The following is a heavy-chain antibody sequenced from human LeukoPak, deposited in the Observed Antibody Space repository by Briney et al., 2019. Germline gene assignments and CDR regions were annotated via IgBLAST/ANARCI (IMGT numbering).Heavy chain of an antibody. D-gene: IGHD5-12*01. CDR3: ARGRGLEWLLH. J-gene: IGHJ4*02. CDR1: GGSFSGYY. CDR2: INHSGST. Sequence: SETLSLTCAVYGGSFSGYYWSWIRQPPGKGLEWIGEINHSGSTNYSPSLKSRVTISVDTSKNQFSLRLGSVTAADTAVYYCARGRGLEWLLHWGQGTLVTVSS. V-gene: IGHV4-34*01.